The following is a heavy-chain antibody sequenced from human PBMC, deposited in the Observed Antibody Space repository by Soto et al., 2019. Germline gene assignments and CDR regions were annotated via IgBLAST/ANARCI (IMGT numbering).Heavy chain of an antibody. CDR2: MNPNSGNT. CDR1: GYTFTSYD. D-gene: IGHD6-13*01. J-gene: IGHJ4*02. V-gene: IGHV1-8*01. CDR3: ASVDAAAVTLLLEYYFDY. Sequence: QVQLVQSGAEVKKPGASVKVSCKASGYTFTSYDINWVRQATGQGLEWMGWMNPNSGNTGYAQKFQGRVTMTRNTSISTAYMELSSLRSEDTAVYYCASVDAAAVTLLLEYYFDYWGQGTLVTVSS.